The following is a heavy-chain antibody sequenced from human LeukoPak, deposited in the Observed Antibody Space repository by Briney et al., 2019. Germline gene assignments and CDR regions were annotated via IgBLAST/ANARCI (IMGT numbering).Heavy chain of an antibody. CDR3: ASNAARITILHYYFDY. CDR2: ISGSGGST. CDR1: GFTFSSYS. D-gene: IGHD3-3*01. V-gene: IGHV3-23*01. Sequence: GGSLRLSCAASGFTFSSYSMNWVRQAPGKGLEWVSAISGSGGSTYYADSVKGRFTISRDNSKNTLYLQMNSLRAEDTAVYYCASNAARITILHYYFDYWGQGTLVTVSS. J-gene: IGHJ4*02.